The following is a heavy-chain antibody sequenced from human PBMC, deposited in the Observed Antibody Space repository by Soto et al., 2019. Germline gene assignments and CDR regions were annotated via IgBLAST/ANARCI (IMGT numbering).Heavy chain of an antibody. Sequence: QVQLQQWGAGLLRPSETLSLTCAVYGGSFNDYYWTWIRQPPGKGLEWIGEINHKKNNHYNPSLQSRVTFAVDTSKNQFSLRLPSVTAADTALHYCARGEWMIRGADYYYYMAVWGKGTTVTVSS. J-gene: IGHJ6*03. CDR2: INHKKNN. V-gene: IGHV4-34*02. CDR3: ARGEWMIRGADYYYYMAV. CDR1: GGSFNDYY. D-gene: IGHD3-10*01.